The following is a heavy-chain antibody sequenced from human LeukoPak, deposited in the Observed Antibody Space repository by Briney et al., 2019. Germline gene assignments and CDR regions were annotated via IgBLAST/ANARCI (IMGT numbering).Heavy chain of an antibody. Sequence: GGSLRLSCAASGFTFSSYSMNWVRQAPGEGLEWVSYISSSSSTIYYADSVKGRFTISRDNAKNSLYLQMNSLRDEDTAVYYCASFDSSGYYAGYWGQGTLVTVSS. J-gene: IGHJ4*02. V-gene: IGHV3-48*02. CDR2: ISSSSSTI. D-gene: IGHD3-22*01. CDR3: ASFDSSGYYAGY. CDR1: GFTFSSYS.